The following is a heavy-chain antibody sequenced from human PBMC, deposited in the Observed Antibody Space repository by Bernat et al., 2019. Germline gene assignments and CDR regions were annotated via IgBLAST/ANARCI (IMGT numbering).Heavy chain of an antibody. J-gene: IGHJ4*02. CDR3: AKEDGYYGSGSSLN. Sequence: QVQLVESGGGVVQPGRSLRLSCAASGFTFSSYGMHWVRQAPGKGLEWVAVISYDGSNKYYADSVKGRFTISRDNSKNTLYLQMSSLRAEDTAVYYCAKEDGYYGSGSSLNWGQGTLVTVSS. D-gene: IGHD3-10*01. V-gene: IGHV3-30*18. CDR2: ISYDGSNK. CDR1: GFTFSSYG.